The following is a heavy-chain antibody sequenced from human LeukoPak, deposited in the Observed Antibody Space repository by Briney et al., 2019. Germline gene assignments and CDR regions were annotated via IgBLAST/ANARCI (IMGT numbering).Heavy chain of an antibody. J-gene: IGHJ4*02. Sequence: PGRSLRLSCAASGFTFSSYGMHWVRQAPGKGLEWVAVIWYDGSNKYYADSVKGRFTISRDDSKNTLYLQMNSLRAEDTAVYYCASFYGDRGNWGQGTLVTVSS. CDR1: GFTFSSYG. CDR3: ASFYGDRGN. D-gene: IGHD4-17*01. CDR2: IWYDGSNK. V-gene: IGHV3-33*01.